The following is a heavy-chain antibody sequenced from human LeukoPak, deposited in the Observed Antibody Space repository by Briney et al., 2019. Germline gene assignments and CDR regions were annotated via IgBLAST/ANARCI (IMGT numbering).Heavy chain of an antibody. V-gene: IGHV3-73*01. D-gene: IGHD2-2*01. J-gene: IGHJ4*02. CDR2: IRSKANSYAT. Sequence: GGSLRLSCAASGFTFSGSAMHWVRQASGKGLEWVGRIRSKANSYATAYAASVRGRFTISRDDSKNTAYLQMNSLKTEDTAVYYCTRGLYCSSTSCLGYWGQGTLVTVSS. CDR3: TRGLYCSSTSCLGY. CDR1: GFTFSGSA.